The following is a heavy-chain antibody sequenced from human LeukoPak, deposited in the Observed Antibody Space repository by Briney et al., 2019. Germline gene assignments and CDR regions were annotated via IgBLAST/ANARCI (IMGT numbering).Heavy chain of an antibody. D-gene: IGHD1-7*01. J-gene: IGHJ3*02. CDR3: NYVADDAFDI. V-gene: IGHV3-23*01. CDR2: ISGSGGST. Sequence: PGGSLRLSCAASGFTFSSYAMSGVRQAPGKGLGWGSAISGSGGSTYYADSVKGRFTISRDNSKNTLYLQMNSLRAEDTAVYYCNYVADDAFDIWGQGTMVTVSS. CDR1: GFTFSSYA.